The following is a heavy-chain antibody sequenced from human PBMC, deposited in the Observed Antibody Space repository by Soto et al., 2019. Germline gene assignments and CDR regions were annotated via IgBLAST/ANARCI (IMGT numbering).Heavy chain of an antibody. CDR1: GGSFTDYY. Sequence: QVQLQQWGAGLLRPSETLSLTCAVYGGSFTDYYWSWIRQPPGKGLGWIGEVKHSGYTDHNPYLKSRVAISIDPSKNQFSLKLGSVTAADTAVYYCARGPSPYYYYFYMDVWGKGTTVSVSS. CDR2: VKHSGYT. V-gene: IGHV4-34*01. J-gene: IGHJ6*03. CDR3: ARGPSPYYYYFYMDV.